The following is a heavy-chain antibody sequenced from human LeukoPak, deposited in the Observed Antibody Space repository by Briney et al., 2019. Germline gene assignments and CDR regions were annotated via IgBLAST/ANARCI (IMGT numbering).Heavy chain of an antibody. CDR2: IYHSGST. V-gene: IGHV4-4*02. J-gene: IGHJ4*02. D-gene: IGHD4-23*01. CDR1: GGSISSSNW. Sequence: PSETLSLTCAVSGGSISSSNWWSWVRQPPGKGLEWIGEIYHSGSTDYNPSLKSRVTISVDKSKNQFSLKLSSVTAADTAVYYCARVGYGGTQRGDYWDQGTLVTVSS. CDR3: ARVGYGGTQRGDY.